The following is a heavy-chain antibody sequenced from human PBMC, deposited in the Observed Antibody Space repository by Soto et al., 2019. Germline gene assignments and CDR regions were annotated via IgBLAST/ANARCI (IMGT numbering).Heavy chain of an antibody. CDR3: AKPHTGNVACDI. V-gene: IGHV3-7*01. CDR2: ITPEGRAK. J-gene: IGHJ3*02. D-gene: IGHD4-4*01. CDR1: GFTVSSYW. Sequence: EVQLVASGGGLVQPGGSLRLSCAASGFTVSSYWMTWVRQVPGKGLEWVAYITPEGRAKSYANSLKGRCTLSRDNPKNSLYLQMNSLRAEDTAVYYCAKPHTGNVACDIWGQGTMVTVSS.